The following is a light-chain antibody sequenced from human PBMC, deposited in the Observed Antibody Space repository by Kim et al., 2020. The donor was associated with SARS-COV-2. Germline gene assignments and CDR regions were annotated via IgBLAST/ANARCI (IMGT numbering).Light chain of an antibody. V-gene: IGKV1-17*01. Sequence: ASVGDRVPITCRASHDIRNDLGWYQQNPGRAPKRLIYGASSLQSGVPSRFSGSGSGTEFTLTISSVQPEDFATYFCLQHSTYPITFGQGTRLEIK. CDR3: LQHSTYPIT. CDR1: HDIRND. CDR2: GAS. J-gene: IGKJ5*01.